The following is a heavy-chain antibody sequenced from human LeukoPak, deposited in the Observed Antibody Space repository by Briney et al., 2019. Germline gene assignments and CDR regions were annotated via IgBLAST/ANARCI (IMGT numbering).Heavy chain of an antibody. CDR2: ISGSGRNT. J-gene: IGHJ4*02. D-gene: IGHD2-15*01. CDR1: GFTFNNYA. Sequence: GGSLRLSCVAPGFTFNNYAMTWVRQAPGKGLEWVSSISGSGRNTYYADSVKGRFTISRDNAKNSLYLQMNSLRAEDTALYYCAKGGYCSGGSCYLFDYWGQGTLVTVSS. CDR3: AKGGYCSGGSCYLFDY. V-gene: IGHV3-23*01.